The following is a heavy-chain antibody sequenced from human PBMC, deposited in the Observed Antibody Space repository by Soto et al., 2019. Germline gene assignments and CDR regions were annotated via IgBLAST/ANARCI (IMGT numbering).Heavy chain of an antibody. CDR3: ARGALGSDWTNPHDY. V-gene: IGHV3-48*03. CDR1: GFTFSSYE. Sequence: GGSLRLSCAASGFTFSSYEMNWVRQAPGKGLEWVSYISSSGSTIYYADSVKGRFTISRDNAKNSLYLQMNSLRAEDTAVYYCARGALGSDWTNPHDYWGQGTLVTVSS. J-gene: IGHJ4*02. CDR2: ISSSGSTI. D-gene: IGHD6-19*01.